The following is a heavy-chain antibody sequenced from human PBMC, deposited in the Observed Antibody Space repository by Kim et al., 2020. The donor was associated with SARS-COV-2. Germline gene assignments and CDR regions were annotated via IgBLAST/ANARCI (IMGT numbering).Heavy chain of an antibody. CDR2: IYYSGST. J-gene: IGHJ5*02. CDR3: AGGSGSYLHWFDP. V-gene: IGHV4-59*13. CDR1: GVSISSYY. D-gene: IGHD3-10*01. Sequence: SETLSLTCTVSGVSISSYYWNWIRQPPGKGLEWIGYIYYSGSTNYNPSLKSRVTISVDTSKNQFSLKLSSVTAADTAVYYCAGGSGSYLHWFDPWGQGTLVTVSS.